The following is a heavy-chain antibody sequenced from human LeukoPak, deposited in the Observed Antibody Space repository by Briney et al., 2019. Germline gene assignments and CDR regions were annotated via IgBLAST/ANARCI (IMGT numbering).Heavy chain of an antibody. J-gene: IGHJ3*01. CDR1: GFTFNIHE. Sequence: GGSLRLSCAASGFTFNIHEMNWVRLAPGKGLEWVSFISSSGSTIYYAGSVKGRFTVSRDNAKNSLYLQMNSLRAEDTAVFYCARGGSTGYNYNAFDLWGQGTMVTVSP. CDR3: ARGGSTGYNYNAFDL. V-gene: IGHV3-48*03. CDR2: ISSSGSTI. D-gene: IGHD3-22*01.